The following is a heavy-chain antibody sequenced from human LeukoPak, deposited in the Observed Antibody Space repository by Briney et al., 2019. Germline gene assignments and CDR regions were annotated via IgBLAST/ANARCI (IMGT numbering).Heavy chain of an antibody. D-gene: IGHD4-17*01. CDR2: IYYSGST. CDR1: GGSISSYY. J-gene: IGHJ4*02. V-gene: IGHV4-59*01. Sequence: SETLSLTCTVSGGSISSYYWSWIRQPPGKGLEWIGYIYYSGSTNYNPSLKSRVTISVDTSKNQFSLKLTSVTAADTAIYYCAAMTTVTMYSYFFDSWGQGTLLTVSS. CDR3: AAMTTVTMYSYFFDS.